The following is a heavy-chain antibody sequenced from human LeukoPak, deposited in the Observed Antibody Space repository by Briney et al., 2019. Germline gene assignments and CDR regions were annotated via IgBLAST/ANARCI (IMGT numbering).Heavy chain of an antibody. V-gene: IGHV1-18*01. J-gene: IGHJ4*02. CDR1: GYTFTSYA. D-gene: IGHD6-6*01. Sequence: ASVKVSCKASGYTFTSYAMHWVRQAPGQGLEWMGWISAYNGNTNYAHKLQGRVTMTTDTSTSTAYMELSGLRSEDTAVYYCARVDSSSSGGFDYWGQGTLVTVSS. CDR3: ARVDSSSSGGFDY. CDR2: ISAYNGNT.